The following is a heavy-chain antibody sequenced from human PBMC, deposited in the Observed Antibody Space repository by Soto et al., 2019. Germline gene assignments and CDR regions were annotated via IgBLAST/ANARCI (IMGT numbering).Heavy chain of an antibody. Sequence: QVQLVESGGGVVQPGRSLRLSCAASGFTFSSYGMHWVRQAPGKGLEWVAVISYDGSNKYYADSVKGRFTISRDNSKNTLYLQMNSLRAEDTAVYYYAKVLGYSAFGEPYDDSWGQGTLVTVSS. J-gene: IGHJ5*01. D-gene: IGHD5-18*01. CDR3: AKVLGYSAFGEPYDDS. V-gene: IGHV3-30*18. CDR2: ISYDGSNK. CDR1: GFTFSSYG.